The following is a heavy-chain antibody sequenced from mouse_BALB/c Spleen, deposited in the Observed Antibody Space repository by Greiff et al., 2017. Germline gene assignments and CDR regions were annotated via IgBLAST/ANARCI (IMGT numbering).Heavy chain of an antibody. CDR2: IYPGNSDT. Sequence: VQLQQSGTVLARPGASVKMSCKASGYTFTSYWMHWVKQRPGQGLEWIGAIYPGNSDTSYNQKFKGKAKLTAVTSTSTAYMELSSLTNEDSAVYYCTRGTTVVAYYYAMDYWGQGTSVTVSS. CDR3: TRGTTVVAYYYAMDY. D-gene: IGHD1-1*01. V-gene: IGHV1-5*01. CDR1: GYTFTSYW. J-gene: IGHJ4*01.